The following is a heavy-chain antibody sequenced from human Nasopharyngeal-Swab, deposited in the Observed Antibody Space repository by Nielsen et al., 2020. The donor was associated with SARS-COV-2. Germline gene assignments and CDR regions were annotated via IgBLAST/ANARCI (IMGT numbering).Heavy chain of an antibody. D-gene: IGHD3-10*01. Sequence: GSLRLSCTVSGGSISSSSYYWGWIRQPPGKGLEWIGSIYYSGSTYYSPSLKSRVTISVDTSKNQFSLKLSSVTAADTAVYYCARHRGIYYYYYGMDVWGQGTRSPSP. CDR1: GGSISSSSYY. CDR2: IYYSGST. CDR3: ARHRGIYYYYYGMDV. J-gene: IGHJ6*02. V-gene: IGHV4-39*01.